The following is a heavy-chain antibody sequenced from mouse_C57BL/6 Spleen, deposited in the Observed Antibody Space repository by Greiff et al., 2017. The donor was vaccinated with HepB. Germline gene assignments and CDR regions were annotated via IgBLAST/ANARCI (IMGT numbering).Heavy chain of an antibody. V-gene: IGHV5-17*01. J-gene: IGHJ2*01. CDR2: ISSGSSTI. D-gene: IGHD1-2*01. CDR1: GFTFSDYG. CDR3: ARHRLQGYFDY. Sequence: DVMLVESGGGLVKPGGSLKLSCAASGFTFSDYGMHWVRQAPEKGLEWVAYISSGSSTIYYADTVKGRFTISRDNAKNTLFLQMTSLRSEDTAMYYCARHRLQGYFDYWGQGTTLTVSS.